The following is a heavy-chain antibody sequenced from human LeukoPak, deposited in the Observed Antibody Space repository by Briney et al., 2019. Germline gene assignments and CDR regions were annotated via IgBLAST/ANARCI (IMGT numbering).Heavy chain of an antibody. V-gene: IGHV1-69*06. J-gene: IGHJ4*02. CDR2: IIPIFGTA. CDR1: GGTFSSYA. Sequence: SVKVSCKASGGTFSSYAISWVRQAPGQGLEWMGGIIPIFGTANYAQKFQGRVTITADKSTSTAYMELSSLRSEDTAVYYCARERFGYYYVVLSYWGQGTLVTVSS. CDR3: ARERFGYYYVVLSY. D-gene: IGHD3-22*01.